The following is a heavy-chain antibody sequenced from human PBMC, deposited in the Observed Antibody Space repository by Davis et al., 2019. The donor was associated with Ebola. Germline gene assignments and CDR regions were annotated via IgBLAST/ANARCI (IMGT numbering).Heavy chain of an antibody. V-gene: IGHV3-7*01. CDR3: AKDGSSSSLNDGYPYYFDY. CDR2: IKQDGGEK. J-gene: IGHJ4*02. Sequence: GESLKISCAASGFIFSNYWMSWVRQAPGKGPEWVAIIKQDGGEKYYVDSVKGRFTISRDNSKNTLYLQMNSLRAEDTAVYYCAKDGSSSSLNDGYPYYFDYWGQGTLVTVSS. CDR1: GFIFSNYW. D-gene: IGHD6-13*01.